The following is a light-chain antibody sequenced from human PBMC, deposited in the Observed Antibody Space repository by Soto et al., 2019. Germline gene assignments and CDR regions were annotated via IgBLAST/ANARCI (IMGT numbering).Light chain of an antibody. Sequence: QSVLTQPPSVSGAPGQRVTISCTGSSSNIGAGYDVHWYQQLPGTAPKLLIYGNSNRPSGVPDRFSGSKSGTSASLAITGLQAEDEAYYDCQSYDSSLSVVFGGGTKLTVL. CDR1: SSNIGAGYD. V-gene: IGLV1-40*01. CDR3: QSYDSSLSVV. CDR2: GNS. J-gene: IGLJ2*01.